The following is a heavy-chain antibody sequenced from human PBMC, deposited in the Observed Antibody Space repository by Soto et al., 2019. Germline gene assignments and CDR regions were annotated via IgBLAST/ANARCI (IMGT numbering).Heavy chain of an antibody. CDR3: ARGYFTRQSLDY. CDR1: GGSLTGYS. J-gene: IGHJ4*02. Sequence: QVHLQQWGAGLLRPSETLSLTCNVSGGSLTGYSWNWIRQPPGRPMEWIGEVNHAGAATYNPSLRSRVTLSVDTSKNQFSLRLASVAATDTALYFCARGYFTRQSLDYWDQGALVTVSS. CDR2: VNHAGAA. V-gene: IGHV4-34*01.